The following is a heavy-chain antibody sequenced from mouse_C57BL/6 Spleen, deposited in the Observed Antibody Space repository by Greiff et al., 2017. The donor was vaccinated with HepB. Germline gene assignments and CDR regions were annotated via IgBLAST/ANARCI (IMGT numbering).Heavy chain of an antibody. CDR1: GFSFNTYA. V-gene: IGHV10-1*01. CDR2: IRSKSNNYAT. Sequence: EVKLVESGGGLVQPKGSLKLSCAASGFSFNTYAMNWVRQAPGKGLEWVARIRSKSNNYATYYADSVKDRFTISRDDSESMLYLQMNNLKTEDTAMYYCVRRDYLYAMDYWGQGTSVTVSS. J-gene: IGHJ4*01. D-gene: IGHD2-4*01. CDR3: VRRDYLYAMDY.